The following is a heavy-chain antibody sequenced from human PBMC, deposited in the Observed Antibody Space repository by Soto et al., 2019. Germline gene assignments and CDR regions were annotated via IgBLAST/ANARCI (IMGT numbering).Heavy chain of an antibody. D-gene: IGHD6-13*01. J-gene: IGHJ6*02. CDR2: ISSSSSYI. CDR3: ARDFGSSSWYSRLYYYGMDV. V-gene: IGHV3-21*01. CDR1: GFTFSSYS. Sequence: GGSLRLSCAASGFTFSSYSMNWVRQAPGKGLEWVSSISSSSSYIYYADSVKGRFTISRDNAKNSLYLQMNSLRAEDTAVYYCARDFGSSSWYSRLYYYGMDVWGQGTTVTVSS.